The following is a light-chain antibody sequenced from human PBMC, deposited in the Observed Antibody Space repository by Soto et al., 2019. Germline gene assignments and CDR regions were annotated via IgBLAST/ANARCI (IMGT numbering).Light chain of an antibody. V-gene: IGLV4-69*02. CDR2: VDGDGSH. J-gene: IGLJ2*01. CDR1: SWHSTYA. CDR3: QTWGTGIVI. Sequence: QPVLTQSPSASASLGASVRLTCTLSSWHSTYAIAWHQQQPGRGPRYLMRVDGDGSHTNGDGIPDRFSGSLSGAERYRPISSLQSEDEADYYCQTWGTGIVIFGGGTKLTVL.